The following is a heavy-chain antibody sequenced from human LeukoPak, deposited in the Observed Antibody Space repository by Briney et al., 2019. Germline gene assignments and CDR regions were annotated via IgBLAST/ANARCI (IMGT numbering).Heavy chain of an antibody. V-gene: IGHV4-34*01. J-gene: IGHJ5*02. CDR3: ARFGKLYFWDT. CDR1: GGSLSGYY. Sequence: SETLSLTCAVYGGSLSGYYWSWIRQPPGKGLEWIGEINHSGSTNYNPSLKSRVTISVDTSKNQFSLKLTSVTAADTAMYYCARFGKLYFWDTWGQGTLVTVSS. CDR2: INHSGST. D-gene: IGHD3-10*01.